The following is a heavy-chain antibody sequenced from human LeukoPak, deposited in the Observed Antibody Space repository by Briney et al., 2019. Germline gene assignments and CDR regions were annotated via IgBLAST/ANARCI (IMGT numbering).Heavy chain of an antibody. J-gene: IGHJ4*02. CDR2: ISGSAGST. D-gene: IGHD5-12*01. Sequence: GGSLRLSCAASGFTFSSYAMSWVRQAPGKGLKWVSAISGSAGSTYYADSVKGRFTISRDNSKNTLYLQMSSLRAEDTAVYHCAKARSGYDFDYWGQGTLVTVSS. V-gene: IGHV3-23*01. CDR1: GFTFSSYA. CDR3: AKARSGYDFDY.